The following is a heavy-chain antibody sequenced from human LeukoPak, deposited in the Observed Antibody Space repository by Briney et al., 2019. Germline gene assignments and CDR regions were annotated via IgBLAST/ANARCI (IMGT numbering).Heavy chain of an antibody. CDR1: GYTFTSYG. CDR3: ARDPGPYYYYGMDV. J-gene: IGHJ6*02. V-gene: IGHV1-18*01. CDR2: ISAYNGNT. D-gene: IGHD1-14*01. Sequence: GASVKVSCKASGYTFTSYGISWVRQAPGQGLEWMGWISAYNGNTNYAQKFQGRVTITRDTSASTAYMELSSLRSEDTAVHYCARDPGPYYYYGMDVWGQGTTVTVSS.